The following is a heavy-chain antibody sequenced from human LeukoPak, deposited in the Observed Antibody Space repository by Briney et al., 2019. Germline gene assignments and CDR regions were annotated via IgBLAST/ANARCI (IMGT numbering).Heavy chain of an antibody. J-gene: IGHJ4*02. D-gene: IGHD3-10*01. CDR3: ARTYGSGSYDDY. Sequence: PSETLSLTCTVSGGSISSYYWSWIRQPPWKGLEWIGYIYYSGSTNYNPSLKSRVTISVDTSKNQFSLKLSSVTAADTAVYYCARTYGSGSYDDYWGQGTLVTVSS. CDR1: GGSISSYY. CDR2: IYYSGST. V-gene: IGHV4-59*01.